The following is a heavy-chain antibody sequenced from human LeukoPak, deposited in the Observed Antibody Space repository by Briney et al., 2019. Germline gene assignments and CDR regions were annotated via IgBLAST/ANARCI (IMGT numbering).Heavy chain of an antibody. CDR3: ARSGRGVDSFYFYMDV. V-gene: IGHV3-21*05. J-gene: IGHJ6*03. CDR2: IDSGSDDI. CDR1: GFTFSLYA. Sequence: GGSLRLSCAASGFTFSLYAMNWVRQAPGKGLEWVSYIDSGSDDIHYADSVKGRFTISRDNAKNSLYLQMNSLRAEDTAVYYCARSGRGVDSFYFYMDVWGKGTTVTVSS. D-gene: IGHD3-10*01.